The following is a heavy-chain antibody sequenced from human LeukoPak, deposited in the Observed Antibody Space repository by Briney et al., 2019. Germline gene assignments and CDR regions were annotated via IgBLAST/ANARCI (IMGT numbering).Heavy chain of an antibody. Sequence: SETLSLTCAVSGYSISSGYYWGWIRQLPGKGLEWIGSTYLSGSTYYNPSLKSRVTISVDTSKNQFSLKLSSVTAADTAVCYCARDGRLKLWPEFDYWGQGTLVTVSS. CDR2: TYLSGST. V-gene: IGHV4-38-2*02. CDR1: GYSISSGYY. J-gene: IGHJ4*02. D-gene: IGHD5-18*01. CDR3: ARDGRLKLWPEFDY.